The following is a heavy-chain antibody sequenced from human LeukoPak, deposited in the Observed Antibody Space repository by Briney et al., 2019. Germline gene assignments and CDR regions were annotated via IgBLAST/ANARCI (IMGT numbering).Heavy chain of an antibody. D-gene: IGHD3-10*01. CDR2: ISAYNGNT. V-gene: IGHV1-18*01. J-gene: IGHJ4*02. CDR1: GYTLTELS. Sequence: ASVKVSCKVSGYTLTELSMHWVRQAPGKGLEWMGWISAYNGNTNYAQKLQGRVTMTTDTSTSTAYVELRSLRSDDTAVYYCAREVGYGSGRNDYWGQGTLVTVSS. CDR3: AREVGYGSGRNDY.